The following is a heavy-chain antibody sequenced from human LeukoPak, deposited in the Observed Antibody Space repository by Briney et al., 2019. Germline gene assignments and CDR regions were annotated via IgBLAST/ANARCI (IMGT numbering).Heavy chain of an antibody. V-gene: IGHV7-4-1*02. D-gene: IGHD5-24*01. CDR3: ARGLTRWLHNTADY. Sequence: ASVRVSCKASGYTFTAYYLHWVRQAPGQGLEWMGWINTNTGNPTYAQGFTGRFVFSLDTSVSTAYLQISSLKAEDTAVYYCARGLTRWLHNTADYWGQGTLVTVSS. J-gene: IGHJ4*02. CDR2: INTNTGNP. CDR1: GYTFTAYY.